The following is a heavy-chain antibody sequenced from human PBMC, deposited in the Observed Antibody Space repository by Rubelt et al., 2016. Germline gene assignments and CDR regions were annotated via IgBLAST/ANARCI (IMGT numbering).Heavy chain of an antibody. CDR2: IGTYSGYV. V-gene: IGHV1-18*01. CDR1: GYSFTTYG. D-gene: IGHD2/OR15-2a*01. CDR3: ARSPDMTTYFYY. J-gene: IGHJ4*02. Sequence: QVQLVQSGAEVKKPGASVKVSCKASGYSFTTYGISWVRQAPGQGLEWMGWIGTYSGYVNYAKQFQGRVIMTTDTYTSTALMWLVSLGSDDSAVYYCARSPDMTTYFYYGGQGTLVTVSS.